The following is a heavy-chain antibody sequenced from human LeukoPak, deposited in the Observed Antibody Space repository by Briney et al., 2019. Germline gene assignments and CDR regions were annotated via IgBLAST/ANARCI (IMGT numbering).Heavy chain of an antibody. Sequence: SETLSLTCTVSGDSISTSNSYWSWIRQPPGKGVEWIGYIHYSGSTNYNPSLKSRVTISVDTSKNQFSLKLSSVTAADTAVYYCARGPLNGITEYFQRWGQGTLVTVSS. D-gene: IGHD3-9*01. CDR2: IHYSGST. J-gene: IGHJ1*01. CDR1: GDSISTSNSY. V-gene: IGHV4-61*05. CDR3: ARGPLNGITEYFQR.